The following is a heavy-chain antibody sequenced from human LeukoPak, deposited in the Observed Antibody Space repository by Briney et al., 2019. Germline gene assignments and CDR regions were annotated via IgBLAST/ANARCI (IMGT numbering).Heavy chain of an antibody. CDR2: ISSSGSTI. CDR1: GFTFSSYE. D-gene: IGHD6-19*01. J-gene: IGHJ4*02. Sequence: GGSLRLSCAASGFTFSSYEMNWVRQAPGKGLEWVSYISSSGSTIYHADSVKGRFTISRDNAKNSLYLQMNSLRAEDTAVYYCARDHAVAGTFDYWGQGTLVTVSS. CDR3: ARDHAVAGTFDY. V-gene: IGHV3-48*03.